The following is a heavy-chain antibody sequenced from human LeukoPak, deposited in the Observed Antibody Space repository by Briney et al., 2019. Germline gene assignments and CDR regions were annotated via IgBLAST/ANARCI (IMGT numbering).Heavy chain of an antibody. CDR3: ARNPQGSGSYYIDALDI. J-gene: IGHJ3*02. D-gene: IGHD1-26*01. V-gene: IGHV3-48*03. Sequence: PGGSLRLSCAASGFTFGTYEMNWVRQAPGKGLEWVSYISSSGSTIYYADSVKGLFTISRDNAKNSLYLQMNSLRAEDTAVYYCARNPQGSGSYYIDALDIWGQGTMVTVSS. CDR2: ISSSGSTI. CDR1: GFTFGTYE.